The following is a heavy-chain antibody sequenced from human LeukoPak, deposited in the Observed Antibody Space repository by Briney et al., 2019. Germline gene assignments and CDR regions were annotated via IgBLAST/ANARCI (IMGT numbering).Heavy chain of an antibody. CDR3: ARGDGQQLVNWFDP. CDR1: GFTLSSYN. J-gene: IGHJ5*02. D-gene: IGHD6-13*01. Sequence: PGGSLRLSCVASGFTLSSYNMKWVRQAPGKRLERVSSISWRSSDIEYADSVKGRFTISRDIDKKSLYLQMNSLRAEDTAVYYCARGDGQQLVNWFDPWGQGTLVTVSS. CDR2: ISWRSSDI. V-gene: IGHV3-21*01.